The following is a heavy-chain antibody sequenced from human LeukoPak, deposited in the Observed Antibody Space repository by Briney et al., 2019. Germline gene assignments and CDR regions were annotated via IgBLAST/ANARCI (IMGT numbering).Heavy chain of an antibody. CDR1: GGSISSGGYS. Sequence: SSETLSLTCAVSGGSISSGGYSWSWIRQPPGKGLEWIGYIYHSGSTYYNPSLKSRVTISVDRSKNQFSLKLSSVTAADTAVYYCAKTEDPMRGIAVAGSNWGQGTLVTVSS. CDR3: AKTEDPMRGIAVAGSN. D-gene: IGHD6-19*01. J-gene: IGHJ4*02. CDR2: IYHSGST. V-gene: IGHV4-30-2*01.